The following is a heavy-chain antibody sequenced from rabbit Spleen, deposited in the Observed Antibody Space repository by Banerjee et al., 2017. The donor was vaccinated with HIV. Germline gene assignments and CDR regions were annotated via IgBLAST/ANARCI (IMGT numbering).Heavy chain of an antibody. CDR2: IYTTSANT. D-gene: IGHD2-1*01. CDR1: GIDFSSFYY. CDR3: ARALATVTMMITPFNL. J-gene: IGHJ4*01. V-gene: IGHV1S43*01. Sequence: QQQLEESGGGLVKPGGTLTLTCKASGIDFSSFYYMCWVRQAPGKGLELIACIYTTSANTWYASWVNGRFTISRSISLTTVDLKMTSLTAADTATYFCARALATVTMMITPFNLWGPGTLVTVS.